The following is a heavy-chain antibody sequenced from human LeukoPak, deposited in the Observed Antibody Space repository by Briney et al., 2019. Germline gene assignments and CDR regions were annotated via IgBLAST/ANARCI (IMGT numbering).Heavy chain of an antibody. CDR2: ISGSGDNT. D-gene: IGHD2-2*01. V-gene: IGHV3-23*01. CDR3: AKHPHIVVVVVAASGGDWFDP. CDR1: GFTFNNYA. Sequence: PGGSLRLSCAASGFTFNNYAMSWVRQAPGKGLEWVSAISGSGDNTYYADSVKGRFTISRDNSKNTLYLQMNSLRAEDTAIYYCAKHPHIVVVVVAASGGDWFDPWGQGTLVTVSS. J-gene: IGHJ5*02.